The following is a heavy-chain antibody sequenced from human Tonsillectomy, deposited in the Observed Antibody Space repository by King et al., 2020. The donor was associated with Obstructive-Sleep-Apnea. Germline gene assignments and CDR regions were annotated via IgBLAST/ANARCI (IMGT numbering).Heavy chain of an antibody. CDR1: GFTFSSYG. J-gene: IGHJ4*02. D-gene: IGHD6-19*01. V-gene: IGHV3-30*02. CDR2: IWEEGSNK. Sequence: QLVQSGGGVVQPGGSLRLSCAASGFTFSSYGMHWVRQAPGKGLGWVTFIWEEGSNKYYADSVKGRFTISRDNSKNTLSLQMNSLRAEDTAVYYCARARSVAHPNDYWGQGTLVTVSS. CDR3: ARARSVAHPNDY.